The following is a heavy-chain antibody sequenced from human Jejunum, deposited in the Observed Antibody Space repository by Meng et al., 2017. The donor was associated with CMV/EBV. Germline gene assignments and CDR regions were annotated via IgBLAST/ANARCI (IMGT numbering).Heavy chain of an antibody. V-gene: IGHV4-4*07. CDR3: ARENSGYDY. CDR2: IYTSGST. CDR1: GRSSSTYY. J-gene: IGHJ4*02. D-gene: IGHD5-12*01. Sequence: QGRGPGMVNPPATLAVTCTVSGRSSSTYYLFRIRQPAGKGLEWMGRIYTSGSTHYNPSLKNRVTMSVDTSKNQLSLKLSSVTAADTAVYYCARENSGYDYWGQGTLVTVSS.